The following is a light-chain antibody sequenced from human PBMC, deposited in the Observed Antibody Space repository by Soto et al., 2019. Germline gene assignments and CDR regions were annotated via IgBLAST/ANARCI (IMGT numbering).Light chain of an antibody. Sequence: DKLMSQSPATLSVSPGERVTLSCRASQGVSSSLAWYQQKPGQAPRLLIYDASNRATGIPARFSGSGSGTEFTLTISSLQSEDFAVYYCQHYNKWPWTFGQGTKVDIK. V-gene: IGKV3-15*01. J-gene: IGKJ1*01. CDR2: DAS. CDR1: QGVSSS. CDR3: QHYNKWPWT.